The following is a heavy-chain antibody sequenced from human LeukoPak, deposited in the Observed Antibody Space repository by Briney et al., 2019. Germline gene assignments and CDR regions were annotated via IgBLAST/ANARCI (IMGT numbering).Heavy chain of an antibody. D-gene: IGHD4-11*01. CDR2: VRTPAEGETT. Sequence: VGALRLSCEGSGVMFNNAWMSWIRQGPRKGLGWVGRVRTPAEGETTDYAAPVRGRFTTSRDDSKSTVYLQMNSLETEETAIYYCTAGLGKTDDDSWGQGTLVTVSS. J-gene: IGHJ4*02. V-gene: IGHV3-15*01. CDR3: TAGLGKTDDDS. CDR1: GVMFNNAW.